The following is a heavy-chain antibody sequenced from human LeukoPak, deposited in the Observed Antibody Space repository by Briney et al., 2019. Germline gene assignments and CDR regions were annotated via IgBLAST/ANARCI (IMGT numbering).Heavy chain of an antibody. CDR3: ARELGLLWFGESPLGY. CDR2: IKQDGSEK. J-gene: IGHJ4*02. D-gene: IGHD3-10*01. Sequence: GGSLRLSCAASEFTFSSYWMSWVRQAPGKGLEWVANIKQDGSEKYYVDSVKGRFTISRDNAKNSLYLQMNSLRAEDTAVYYCARELGLLWFGESPLGYWGQGTLVTVSS. CDR1: EFTFSSYW. V-gene: IGHV3-7*01.